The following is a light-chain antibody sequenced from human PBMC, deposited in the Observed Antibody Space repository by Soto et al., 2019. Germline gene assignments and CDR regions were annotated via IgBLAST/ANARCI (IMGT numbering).Light chain of an antibody. J-gene: IGLJ1*01. CDR1: SSNIGAGYD. Sequence: QSVLTQPPSVSGAPGQRVTISCTGSSSNIGAGYDVHWYQRLPGTAPKVLIYINNNRPSGVPDRFSGSKSGTSASLAITGLQAEDEADYYCQSYDSSLSGSYVFGTGTKLTVL. V-gene: IGLV1-40*01. CDR3: QSYDSSLSGSYV. CDR2: INN.